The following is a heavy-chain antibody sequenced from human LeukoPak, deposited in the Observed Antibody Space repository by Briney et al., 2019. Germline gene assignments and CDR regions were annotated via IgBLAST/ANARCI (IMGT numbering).Heavy chain of an antibody. CDR3: ARAPYSSGWYGTAGYFDY. CDR2: IYYNGGT. V-gene: IGHV4-59*12. Sequence: SETLSLTCTVSGGSISNYYWSWIRQPPGKGLEWIGYIYYNGGTNYNPSLKSRVTISVDTSKNQFSLKLSSVTAADTAVYYCARAPYSSGWYGTAGYFDYWGQGTLVTVSS. CDR1: GGSISNYY. D-gene: IGHD6-19*01. J-gene: IGHJ4*02.